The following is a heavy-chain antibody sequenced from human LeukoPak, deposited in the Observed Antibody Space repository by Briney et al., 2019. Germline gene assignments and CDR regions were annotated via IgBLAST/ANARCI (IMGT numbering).Heavy chain of an antibody. CDR1: GFTSSSYG. CDR2: ISYDGSNK. D-gene: IGHD2-15*01. Sequence: GGSLRLSCAASGFTSSSYGMHWVRQAPGKGLEWVAVISYDGSNKYYADSVKGRFTISRDNSKNTLYLQMNSLRAEDTAVYYCAKDRPFVVVVAATPPLFDYWGQGTLVTVSS. V-gene: IGHV3-30*18. J-gene: IGHJ4*02. CDR3: AKDRPFVVVVAATPPLFDY.